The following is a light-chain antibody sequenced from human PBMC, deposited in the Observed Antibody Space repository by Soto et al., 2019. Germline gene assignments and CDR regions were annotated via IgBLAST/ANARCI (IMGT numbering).Light chain of an antibody. CDR3: QQYGRP. Sequence: EVVLTQSPATLSLSPGERATLSCRASQHISGYLAWYQQKPGQAPRLLIHGASSRATGIPDRFSGSGSGTDFTLTISRLEPEDFGVYYCQQYGRPFGQGTKVDI. V-gene: IGKV3-20*01. CDR1: QHISGY. J-gene: IGKJ1*01. CDR2: GAS.